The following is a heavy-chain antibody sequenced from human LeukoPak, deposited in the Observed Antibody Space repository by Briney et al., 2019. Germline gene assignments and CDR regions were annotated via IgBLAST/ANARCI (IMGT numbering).Heavy chain of an antibody. CDR1: GFTFSSYG. D-gene: IGHD2-15*01. CDR3: ARVCSGGSCRDY. Sequence: GGSLRLSCAASGFTFSSYGMNWVRQAPGKGLEWVANIKQDGSEKYYVDSVKGRFTISRDNAKNSLYLQMNSLRAEDTAVYYCARVCSGGSCRDYWGQGTLVTVSS. CDR2: IKQDGSEK. J-gene: IGHJ4*02. V-gene: IGHV3-7*01.